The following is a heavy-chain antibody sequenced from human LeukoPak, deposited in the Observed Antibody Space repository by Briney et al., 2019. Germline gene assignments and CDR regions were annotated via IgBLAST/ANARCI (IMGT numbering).Heavy chain of an antibody. V-gene: IGHV3-7*01. D-gene: IGHD4-17*01. J-gene: IGHJ4*02. Sequence: PGGSLRLSCAASGFTFSNFAMNWVRQTPGKGPEWVAHIKQDASQEDHVDSVKGRFTISRDNAKNSLYLQMNSLRAEDTAVYYCAIPDDYGDSPLSYWGQGTLVTVSS. CDR3: AIPDDYGDSPLSY. CDR1: GFTFSNFA. CDR2: IKQDASQE.